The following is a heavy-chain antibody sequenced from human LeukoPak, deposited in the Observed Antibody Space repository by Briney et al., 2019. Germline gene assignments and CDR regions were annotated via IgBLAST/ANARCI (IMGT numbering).Heavy chain of an antibody. J-gene: IGHJ4*01. CDR3: ARETQGLDF. D-gene: IGHD4-23*01. CDR2: MSSSGTTI. Sequence: GGSLRLSCTASEFTFSDYYVSWIRQAPGKGLEWVSYMSSSGTTIYYADSVKGRFTISRDNAKNSLYLQMNSLRVEDTALYFCARETQGLDFWGQGILVTVSS. CDR1: EFTFSDYY. V-gene: IGHV3-11*04.